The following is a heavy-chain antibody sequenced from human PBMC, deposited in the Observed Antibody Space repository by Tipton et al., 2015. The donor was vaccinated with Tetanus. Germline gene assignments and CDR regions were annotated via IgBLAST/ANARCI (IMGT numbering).Heavy chain of an antibody. CDR2: IYPDDSDT. V-gene: IGHV5-51*01. J-gene: IGHJ2*01. D-gene: IGHD3-16*01. CDR3: ARRLGPYTGDHIWHLDV. Sequence: VQLVQSGAEVKKPGESLKISCQGSGYSFKLYWIAWVRQMPGKGLEWMGIIYPDDSDTRYSPSFQGQVTISADKFISTAYLQWSSLQASDTAIYYCARRLGPYTGDHIWHLDVWGRGTLVTVSS. CDR1: GYSFKLYW.